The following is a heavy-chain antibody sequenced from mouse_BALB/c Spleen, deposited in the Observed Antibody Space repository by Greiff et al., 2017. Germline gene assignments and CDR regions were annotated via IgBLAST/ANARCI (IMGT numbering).Heavy chain of an antibody. Sequence: QVQLQQSGAELVKPGASVKLSCKTSGYTFTSYWIQWVKQRPGQGLGWIGEIFPGTGTTYYNEKFKGKATLTIDTSSSTAYMQLSSLTSEDSAVYFCARSGGNYYFDYWGQGTTLTVSS. V-gene: IGHV1S132*01. J-gene: IGHJ2*01. CDR3: ARSGGNYYFDY. D-gene: IGHD2-1*01. CDR1: GYTFTSYW. CDR2: IFPGTGTT.